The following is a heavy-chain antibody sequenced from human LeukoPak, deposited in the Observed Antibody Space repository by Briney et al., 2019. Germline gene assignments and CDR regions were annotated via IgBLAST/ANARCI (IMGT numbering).Heavy chain of an antibody. CDR2: IYSGGST. Sequence: GGSLRLSCAASGFTVSSNYMSWVRQAPGKGLEWVSVIYSGGSTHYADSVKGRFTISRDNAKNSVSLQMNSLRVEDTAVYYCVRVTVQREFDPWGQGTLVTVSS. V-gene: IGHV3-66*01. CDR3: VRVTVQREFDP. J-gene: IGHJ5*02. CDR1: GFTVSSNY.